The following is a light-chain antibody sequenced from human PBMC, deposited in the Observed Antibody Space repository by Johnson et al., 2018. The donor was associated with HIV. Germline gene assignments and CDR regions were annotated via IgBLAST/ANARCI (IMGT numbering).Light chain of an antibody. CDR2: DNN. CDR1: SSNIGNNY. CDR3: GTWDSSLRGV. V-gene: IGLV1-51*01. J-gene: IGLJ1*01. Sequence: QSVLTQPPSVSAAPGQKLTISCSGSSSNIGNNYVSWYQQLPGTAPKLLIYDNNKRPSGIPDRFSGSKSGTSATLGITGLQTGDEADYYCGTWDSSLRGVFGTGTKVTVL.